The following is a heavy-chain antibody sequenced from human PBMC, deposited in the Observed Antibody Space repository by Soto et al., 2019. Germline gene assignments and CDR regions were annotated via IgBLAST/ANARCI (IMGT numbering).Heavy chain of an antibody. D-gene: IGHD5-18*01. Sequence: TSETLSLTCTVSGCSISSYYWSWIRQPTGKGLEWIGYIYYSGSTNYNPSLKSRVTISVDTSKNQFSLKLSSVTAADTAVYYCARTLYSYGPRFDYWGQGTLVTVSS. CDR1: GCSISSYY. V-gene: IGHV4-59*01. CDR3: ARTLYSYGPRFDY. CDR2: IYYSGST. J-gene: IGHJ4*02.